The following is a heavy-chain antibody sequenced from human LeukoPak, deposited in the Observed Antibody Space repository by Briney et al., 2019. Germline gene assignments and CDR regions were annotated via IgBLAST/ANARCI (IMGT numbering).Heavy chain of an antibody. CDR3: ASRVTANSVFDY. CDR2: INPSAGST. D-gene: IGHD2-21*02. CDR1: GYTFTSYY. V-gene: IGHV1-46*01. J-gene: IGHJ4*02. Sequence: ASVQVSCKASGYTFTSYYIHWVRQAPGQGLEWMGIINPSAGSTTFALDFQGRVTMTRDMSTSTVYMELSSLRSEDTAIYYCASRVTANSVFDYWGQGTLVTVSS.